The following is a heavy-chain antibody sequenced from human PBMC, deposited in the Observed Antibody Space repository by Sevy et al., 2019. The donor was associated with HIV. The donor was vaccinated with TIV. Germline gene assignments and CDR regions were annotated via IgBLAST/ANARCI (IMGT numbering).Heavy chain of an antibody. CDR1: GYTFTTYR. D-gene: IGHD2-15*01. J-gene: IGHJ4*02. CDR2: VSPHNGDT. CDR3: ARSYCSGGRCYSLAY. Sequence: ASVKVSCKASGYTFTTYRITWVRQAPGQGLEWMGWVSPHNGDTDYAQKFRGRVTMITDTSRSTAFMELRSLRSDDTALYYCARSYCSGGRCYSLAYWGQGTLVTVSS. V-gene: IGHV1-18*01.